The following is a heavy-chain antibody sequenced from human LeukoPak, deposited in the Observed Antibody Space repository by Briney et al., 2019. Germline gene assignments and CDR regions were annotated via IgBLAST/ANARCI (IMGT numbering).Heavy chain of an antibody. CDR1: GSSISSYY. J-gene: IGHJ5*02. CDR2: IYTSGST. D-gene: IGHD6-19*01. CDR3: ARSYIAVAVCWFDP. Sequence: KPSETLSLTCTVSGSSISSYYWSWLRQPAGKGLEWIGRIYTSGSTNYNPSLKSRVTMSVDTSKNQSSLKLSSVTAADTAVYYCARSYIAVAVCWFDPWGQGTLVTVSS. V-gene: IGHV4-4*07.